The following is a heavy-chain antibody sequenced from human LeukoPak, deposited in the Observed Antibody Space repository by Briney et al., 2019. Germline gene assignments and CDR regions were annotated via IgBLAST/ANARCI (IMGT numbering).Heavy chain of an antibody. Sequence: GGSLRLSCAASGFTFDDYAMHWVRQAPGKGLEWVSLISGDGGTTYYADSVKGRFTISRDNSKNSLYLQMNSLRTEDTALYYCAKCGSSGWYPICFFDYWGQGTLVTVSS. CDR2: ISGDGGTT. D-gene: IGHD6-19*01. J-gene: IGHJ4*02. V-gene: IGHV3-43*02. CDR3: AKCGSSGWYPICFFDY. CDR1: GFTFDDYA.